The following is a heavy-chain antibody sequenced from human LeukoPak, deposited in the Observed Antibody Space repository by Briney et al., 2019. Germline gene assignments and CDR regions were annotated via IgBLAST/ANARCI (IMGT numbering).Heavy chain of an antibody. V-gene: IGHV1-8*01. CDR3: ARDKYSSSWYGRRERAEYFQH. CDR1: GYTFTSYD. CDR2: MNPNSGNT. J-gene: IGHJ1*01. Sequence: GASVKVSCKASGYTFTSYDINWVRQATGQGLEWMGWMNPNSGNTGYAQKFQGRVTMTRNTSISTAYMELSSLRSEDTAVYYCARDKYSSSWYGRRERAEYFQHWGQGTLVTVSS. D-gene: IGHD6-13*01.